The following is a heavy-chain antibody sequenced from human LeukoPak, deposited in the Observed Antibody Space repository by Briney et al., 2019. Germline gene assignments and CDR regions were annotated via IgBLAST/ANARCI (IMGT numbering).Heavy chain of an antibody. J-gene: IGHJ4*02. CDR3: AKDEGR. V-gene: IGHV3-30*18. CDR2: ISYDGSNK. Sequence: GGSLRLSCAASGFTFSSYGMHWVRQAPGKGLEWVAVISYDGSNKYYADSVKGRFTISRDNSKNTLYLQMNSLRAEDTAVYYCAKDEGRWGQGTLVIVSS. CDR1: GFTFSSYG.